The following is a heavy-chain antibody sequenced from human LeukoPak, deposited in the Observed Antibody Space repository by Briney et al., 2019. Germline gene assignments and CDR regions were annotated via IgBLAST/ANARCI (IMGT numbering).Heavy chain of an antibody. CDR3: ARDRQQWLVNWFDT. D-gene: IGHD6-19*01. Sequence: GGSLSLSCAASGFTFSSYSMNWVRQAPGKGLEWVSYISSSSTIYYADSVKGRFTISRDNAKNSLYLQMNSLRAEDTAVYYCARDRQQWLVNWFDTWGQGTLVTVSS. CDR1: GFTFSSYS. CDR2: ISSSSTI. J-gene: IGHJ5*02. V-gene: IGHV3-48*01.